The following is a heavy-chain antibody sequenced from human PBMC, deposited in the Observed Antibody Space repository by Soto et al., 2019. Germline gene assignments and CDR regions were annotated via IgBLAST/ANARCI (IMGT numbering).Heavy chain of an antibody. D-gene: IGHD6-13*01. V-gene: IGHV3-72*01. CDR1: GFNFSYHY. CDR3: ARVFGSSWFEFDY. CDR2: IRNKANSYTT. Sequence: GGSLILSCTASGFNFSYHYMDWVRKEKGKGLEWVGRIRNKANSYTTEYAASVKGRFTISRDDSKNSLFLQMDSLKTEDTAVYYCARVFGSSWFEFDYWGQGTLVTVSS. J-gene: IGHJ4*02.